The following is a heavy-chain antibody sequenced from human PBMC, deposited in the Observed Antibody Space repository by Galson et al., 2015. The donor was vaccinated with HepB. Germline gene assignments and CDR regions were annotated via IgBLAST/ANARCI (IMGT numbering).Heavy chain of an antibody. CDR2: IRRRGYGGTT. Sequence: SLRLSCAASGFTFGDYGMSWFRQAPGKGLEWVGLIRRRGYGGTTEYAASVKGRFIISRDDSKSIAYLQMNSLKTEDTAVYYCNKGSGELYYYGLDVWGQGTTVTVSS. J-gene: IGHJ6*02. CDR1: GFTFGDYG. D-gene: IGHD3-10*01. V-gene: IGHV3-49*03. CDR3: NKGSGELYYYGLDV.